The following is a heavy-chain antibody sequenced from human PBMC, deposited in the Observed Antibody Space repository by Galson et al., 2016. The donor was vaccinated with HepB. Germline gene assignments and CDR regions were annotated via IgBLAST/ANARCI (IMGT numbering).Heavy chain of an antibody. J-gene: IGHJ6*02. Sequence: SLRLSCATSGFTFNNYGINWVRQASGKGLEWVAVISYDGNNRHYADAVKGRFTISRDSSTNTVYLQMNNLRPEDTAVYFCARDPPGVPDFALDVWGQGTTVTVSS. D-gene: IGHD3-10*01. CDR2: ISYDGNNR. CDR3: ARDPPGVPDFALDV. CDR1: GFTFNNYG. V-gene: IGHV3-33*08.